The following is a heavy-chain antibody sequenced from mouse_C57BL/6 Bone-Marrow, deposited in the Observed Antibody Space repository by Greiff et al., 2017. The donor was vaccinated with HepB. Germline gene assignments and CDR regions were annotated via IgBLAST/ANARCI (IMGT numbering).Heavy chain of an antibody. CDR3: ARLAWFAY. J-gene: IGHJ3*01. CDR1: GYTFTSYW. Sequence: QVLVKQPGAELVKPGASVKLSCKASGYTFTSYWMHWVKQRPGQGLEWIGMIHPNSGSTNYNEKFKSKATLTVDKSSSTAYMQLSSLTSEDSAVYYCARLAWFAYWGQGTLVTVSA. CDR2: IHPNSGST. V-gene: IGHV1-64*01.